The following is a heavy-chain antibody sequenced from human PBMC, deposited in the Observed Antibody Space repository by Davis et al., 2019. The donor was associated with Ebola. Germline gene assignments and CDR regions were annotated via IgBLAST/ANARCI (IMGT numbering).Heavy chain of an antibody. CDR2: ISAYNGHT. Sequence: ASVKVSCKASGYTFNSHGISWVRQAPGQGLEWMAWISAYNGHTNYAQKFQGRLTLTTDTSTSTVYMELRSLRSDDTAVYYCARGITMVQGVTWFDYWGQGTLVTVSS. D-gene: IGHD3-10*01. J-gene: IGHJ4*02. CDR3: ARGITMVQGVTWFDY. CDR1: GYTFNSHG. V-gene: IGHV1-18*01.